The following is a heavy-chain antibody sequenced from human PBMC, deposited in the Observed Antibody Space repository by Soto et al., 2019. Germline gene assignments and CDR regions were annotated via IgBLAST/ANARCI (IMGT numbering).Heavy chain of an antibody. J-gene: IGHJ4*02. CDR3: ARSVAVPGAHIDY. V-gene: IGHV4-59*01. Sequence: ETLCLTCSVSGVSISGSYWSWIRQSPGKGLEWLGYVYYTGSTNYSPSLRSRVSISVDTSKNEFSLRLSSVTAADTAVYFCARSVAVPGAHIDYWGQGTKVTVSS. CDR1: GVSISGSY. CDR2: VYYTGST. D-gene: IGHD6-19*01.